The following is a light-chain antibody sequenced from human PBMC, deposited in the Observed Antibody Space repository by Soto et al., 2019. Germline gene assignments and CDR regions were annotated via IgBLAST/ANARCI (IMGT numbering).Light chain of an antibody. CDR3: QQYGGSPLVT. Sequence: EIVLTQSPGTLSLSPGERATLSCRASQSVSSSYLAWYQQKPGQAPRLLIYGASSRATGIPDRFSGSGSGTDFTLTISRLEPEDSAVYYCQQYGGSPLVTFGGGTKVEIK. CDR2: GAS. CDR1: QSVSSSY. J-gene: IGKJ4*01. V-gene: IGKV3-20*01.